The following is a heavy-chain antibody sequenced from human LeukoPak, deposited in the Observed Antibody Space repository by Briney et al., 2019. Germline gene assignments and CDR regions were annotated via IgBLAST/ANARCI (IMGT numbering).Heavy chain of an antibody. CDR3: ARSGMAVAATPWD. CDR1: EFTFSSYA. CDR2: INQDGSAK. D-gene: IGHD6-19*01. J-gene: IGHJ1*01. V-gene: IGHV3-7*03. Sequence: GGSLRLSCAASEFTFSSYAMNWGRQAPGKGLEWVAHINQDGSAKYSVDSVRGRFTISRDNLKNSLFLQLNILRAEDTAVYYCARSGMAVAATPWDWGQGTLVTVSS.